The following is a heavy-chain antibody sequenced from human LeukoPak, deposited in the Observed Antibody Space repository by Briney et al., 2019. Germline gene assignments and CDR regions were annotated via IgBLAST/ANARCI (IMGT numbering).Heavy chain of an antibody. J-gene: IGHJ6*02. CDR2: IYTSGST. D-gene: IGHD3-10*01. Sequence: SGTLSLTCNVSGGSCSGYFWSCIRQSAGKGLEWIWRIYTSGSTNYNPSLKSRVIMSVDTSKNQFSLNLSSVTAADTAVYYCARVGGMVRGANIDLMDVWGQGTTVTVSS. CDR1: GGSCSGYF. CDR3: ARVGGMVRGANIDLMDV. V-gene: IGHV4-4*07.